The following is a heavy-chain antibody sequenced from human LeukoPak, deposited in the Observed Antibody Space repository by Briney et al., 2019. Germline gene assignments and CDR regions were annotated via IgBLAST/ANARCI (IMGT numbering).Heavy chain of an antibody. V-gene: IGHV4-59*01. J-gene: IGHJ4*02. CDR2: IYYSGST. D-gene: IGHD2-15*01. CDR1: GGSIISYY. CDR3: AREGEYCSGGSCYGSDYFDH. Sequence: SETLSLTCTVSGGSIISYYRSWTRQPPGKGLEWIGYIYYSGSTNYNPSLKSRVTISVGTSKNQFSLKLSSVTAADTAVYYCAREGEYCSGGSCYGSDYFDHWGQGTLVTVSS.